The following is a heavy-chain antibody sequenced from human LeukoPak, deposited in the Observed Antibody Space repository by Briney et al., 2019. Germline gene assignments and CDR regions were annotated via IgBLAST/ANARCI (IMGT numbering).Heavy chain of an antibody. CDR1: GASISSSSYY. Sequence: SETLSLTCTVSGASISSSSYYWGWIRQPPGKGLEWIGSIFYSTSTFSSPSLKSRVTISVDTSKNQFTLKLSSVTAADTAVFYCARQGSYSFGSGTYYNGHFDYWAQGILVTVSS. CDR3: ARQGSYSFGSGTYYNGHFDY. CDR2: IFYSTST. V-gene: IGHV4-39*01. D-gene: IGHD3-10*01. J-gene: IGHJ4*02.